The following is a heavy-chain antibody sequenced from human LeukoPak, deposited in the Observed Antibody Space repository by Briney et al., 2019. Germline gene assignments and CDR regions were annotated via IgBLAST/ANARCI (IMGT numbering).Heavy chain of an antibody. Sequence: PSETLSLTCSVSGGSISGYYWSWIRQPPGEGLEWIGYVYYSGTTDYNPSLKSRVTISVDTSKNQFSLKLSSVTAADTAVYYCARHSIVVVVAASPYYFQHWGQGTLVTVSS. CDR2: VYYSGTT. V-gene: IGHV4-59*08. D-gene: IGHD2-15*01. J-gene: IGHJ1*01. CDR1: GGSISGYY. CDR3: ARHSIVVVVAASPYYFQH.